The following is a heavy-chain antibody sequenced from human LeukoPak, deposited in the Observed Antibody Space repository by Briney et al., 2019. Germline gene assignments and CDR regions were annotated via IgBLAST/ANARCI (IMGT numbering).Heavy chain of an antibody. Sequence: SGPGLVKPSETLSLTCTVSGGSISSSSYYWGWIRQPPGKGLEWIGSIYYSGSTYYNPSLKSRVTISVDTSKNQFSLKLSSVTAADTAVYYCARGEYSSGWFSPDYWGQGTLVTVSS. V-gene: IGHV4-39*01. J-gene: IGHJ4*02. D-gene: IGHD6-19*01. CDR3: ARGEYSSGWFSPDY. CDR2: IYYSGST. CDR1: GGSISSSSYY.